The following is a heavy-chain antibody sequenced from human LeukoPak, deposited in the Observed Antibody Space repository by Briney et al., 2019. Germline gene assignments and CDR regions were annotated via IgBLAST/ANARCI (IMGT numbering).Heavy chain of an antibody. D-gene: IGHD3-10*01. V-gene: IGHV3-7*03. CDR3: ARTVCGSGRYNAFDI. Sequence: PGGSLRLSCAASGFTFSTYWMSWVRQAPGKGLEWVANIKHDGSEKYHVDSVKGRFTISRDNANNSLFLQMNSLRAEDTAVYYCARTVCGSGRYNAFDIWGQGTMVTVSS. CDR2: IKHDGSEK. CDR1: GFTFSTYW. J-gene: IGHJ3*02.